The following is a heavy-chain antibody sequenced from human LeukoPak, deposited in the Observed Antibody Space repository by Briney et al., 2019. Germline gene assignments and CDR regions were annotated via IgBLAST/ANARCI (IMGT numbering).Heavy chain of an antibody. D-gene: IGHD2/OR15-2a*01. J-gene: IGHJ4*02. CDR2: IKEDGSEK. CDR3: TRDATYYLRYGYFDY. V-gene: IGHV3-7*01. Sequence: PGGSLRLSCAASGFTFSRYWMSWVRQAPGKGLEWVANIKEDGSEKYYVDSVKGRFTSSRDNAKNALYLQMNSLRAEDTAVYYCTRDATYYLRYGYFDYWGQGTLVTVSS. CDR1: GFTFSRYW.